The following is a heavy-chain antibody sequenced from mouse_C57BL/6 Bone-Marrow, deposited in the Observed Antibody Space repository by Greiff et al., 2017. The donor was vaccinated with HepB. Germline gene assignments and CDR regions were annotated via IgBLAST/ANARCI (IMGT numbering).Heavy chain of an antibody. CDR3: AREGIYSNYVGYYAMDY. CDR2: ISNGGGST. Sequence: EVKVVESGGGLVQPGGSLKLSCVASGFTFSDYYMYWVRQTPEKRLEWVAYISNGGGSTYYPDTVKGRYTISRDNAKNTLYLQMSRLKSEDTAMYYCAREGIYSNYVGYYAMDYWGQGTSVTVSS. J-gene: IGHJ4*01. D-gene: IGHD2-5*01. V-gene: IGHV5-12*01. CDR1: GFTFSDYY.